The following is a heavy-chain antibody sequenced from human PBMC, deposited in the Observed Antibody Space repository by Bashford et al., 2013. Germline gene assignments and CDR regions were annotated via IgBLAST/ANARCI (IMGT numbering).Heavy chain of an antibody. V-gene: IGHV1-69*13. J-gene: IGHJ5*02. CDR1: GGTFSSYA. CDR2: IIPIFGTA. D-gene: IGHD6-13*01. Sequence: SVKVSCKASGGTFSSYAISWVRQAPGQGLEWMGGIIPIFGTANYAQKFQGRVTITADESTSTAYMELSSLRSEDTAVYYCARDRGIAAAGTLVGWFDPWGQGTLVTVSS. CDR3: ARDRGIAAAGTLVGWFDP.